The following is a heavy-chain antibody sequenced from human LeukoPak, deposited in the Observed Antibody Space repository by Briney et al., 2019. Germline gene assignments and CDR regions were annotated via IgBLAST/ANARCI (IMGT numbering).Heavy chain of an antibody. V-gene: IGHV4-39*07. Sequence: SETLSLTCTVSGGSISSSSYYWGWIRQPPGKGLEWIGEINHSGSTNYNPSPKSRVTISVDTSKNQFSLKLSSVTAADTAVYYCARGGVTTLDYFDYWGQGTLVTVSS. CDR1: GGSISSSSYY. CDR3: ARGGVTTLDYFDY. J-gene: IGHJ4*02. D-gene: IGHD4-11*01. CDR2: INHSGST.